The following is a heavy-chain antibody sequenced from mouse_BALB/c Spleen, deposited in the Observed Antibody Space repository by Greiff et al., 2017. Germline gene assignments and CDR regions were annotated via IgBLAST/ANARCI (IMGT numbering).Heavy chain of an antibody. CDR1: GFTFSSYA. D-gene: IGHD1-1*01. CDR2: ISSGGST. V-gene: IGHV5-6-5*01. J-gene: IGHJ4*01. CDR3: ARDGSSVYYAMDY. Sequence: EVQLVESGGGLVKPGGSLKLSCAASGFTFSSYAMSWVRQTPEKRLEWVASISSGGSTYYPDSVKGRFTISRDNARNILYLQMSSLRSEDTAMYYCARDGSSVYYAMDYWGQGTSVTVSS.